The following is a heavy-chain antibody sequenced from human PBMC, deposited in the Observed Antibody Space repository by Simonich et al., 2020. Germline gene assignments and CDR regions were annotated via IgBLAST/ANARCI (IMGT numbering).Heavy chain of an antibody. V-gene: IGHV1-2*02. CDR2: INPKSGGK. CDR1: GYTFTGYY. Sequence: QVQLVQSGSEVKKPGASVKVSCKASGYTFTGYYMHWVRQAPGQGLEGMGLINPKSGGKNDAQKCKGRVTMTRDTSISTAYRELSRLRSDDTAVYYCARSSDLLNWNDGPYYWGQGTLVTVSS. CDR3: ARSSDLLNWNDGPYY. D-gene: IGHD1-1*01. J-gene: IGHJ4*02.